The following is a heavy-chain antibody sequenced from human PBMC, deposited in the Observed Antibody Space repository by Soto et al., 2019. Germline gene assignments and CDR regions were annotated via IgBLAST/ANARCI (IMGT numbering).Heavy chain of an antibody. V-gene: IGHV4-31*03. J-gene: IGHJ4*02. CDR1: GGSISSGGYY. Sequence: SETLSLTCTVSGGSISSGGYYWSWIRHHPGKGLEWIGYIYYSGSTYYNPSLKSRVTISVDTSKNQFSLKLSSVTAADTAVYYCARGSYDILTGTWALDYWGQGTLVTVSS. CDR3: ARGSYDILTGTWALDY. CDR2: IYYSGST. D-gene: IGHD3-9*01.